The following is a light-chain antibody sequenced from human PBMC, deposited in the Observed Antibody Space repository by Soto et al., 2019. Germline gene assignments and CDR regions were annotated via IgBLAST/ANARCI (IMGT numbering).Light chain of an antibody. V-gene: IGKV1-17*01. J-gene: IGKJ1*01. CDR2: AAS. CDR3: LQHNSYPRT. Sequence: DIQMTQSPSSLSASVGDRVTITCRASQGIGNGLGWFQQKPGRAPKRLMYAASSLESGVPPRFSGIGSGTEFTLTISSLQPEDFATYYCLQHNSYPRTFGQGTKVEIK. CDR1: QGIGNG.